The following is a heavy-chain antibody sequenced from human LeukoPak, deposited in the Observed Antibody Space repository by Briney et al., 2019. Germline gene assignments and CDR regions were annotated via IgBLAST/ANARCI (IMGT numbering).Heavy chain of an antibody. CDR2: INPNSGGT. CDR1: GYTFTGYY. Sequence: ASVKVSCKASGYTFTGYYMHWVRQAPGQGLEWMGRINPNSGGTNYAQKFQGRVTMTRDTSISTAYMVLSRLRSDDTAVYYCASGSPSREPIDYWGQGTLVTVSS. J-gene: IGHJ4*02. D-gene: IGHD1-26*01. CDR3: ASGSPSREPIDY. V-gene: IGHV1-2*06.